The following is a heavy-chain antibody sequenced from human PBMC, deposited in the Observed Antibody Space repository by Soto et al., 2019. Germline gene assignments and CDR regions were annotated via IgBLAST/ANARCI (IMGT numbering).Heavy chain of an antibody. CDR2: IDPSDSYT. J-gene: IGHJ5*02. CDR3: ARQRGPDSYGSATYHWFDT. CDR1: GFRFNNFW. V-gene: IGHV5-10-1*01. Sequence: PGESLKISCKGSGFRFNNFWITWVRQMPGKGLEWMGRIDPSDSYTNYNPSFQGHVNISVDKSISTAYLQWNRLKASDTAIYYCARQRGPDSYGSATYHWFDTWDQGTLVTVYS. D-gene: IGHD3-10*01.